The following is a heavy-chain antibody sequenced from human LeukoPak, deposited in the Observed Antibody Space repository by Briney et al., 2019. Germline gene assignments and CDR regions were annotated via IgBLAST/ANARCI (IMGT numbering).Heavy chain of an antibody. Sequence: ASVKVSCKASGYTFTSYGISWVRQAPGQGLEWMGRIIPILGIANYAQKFQGRVTITADKSTSTAYMELSSLRSEDTAVYYCARDYSSSWSDYWGQGALVTVSS. CDR3: ARDYSSSWSDY. CDR2: IIPILGIA. CDR1: GYTFTSYG. V-gene: IGHV1-69*04. D-gene: IGHD6-13*01. J-gene: IGHJ4*02.